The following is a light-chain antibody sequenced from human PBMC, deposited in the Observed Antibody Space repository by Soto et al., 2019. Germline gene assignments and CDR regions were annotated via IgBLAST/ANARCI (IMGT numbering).Light chain of an antibody. CDR2: GAS. J-gene: IGKJ1*01. Sequence: EIVLTQSPGTLSLSPGERASLSCRASQSVSSSYLAWYQQKPGQAPRLLIYGASSRATGIPDRFSGSGSGADFTLTISRLELEDFAVYYCQQYGSSPCSFGEGIKVEIK. V-gene: IGKV3-20*01. CDR3: QQYGSSPCS. CDR1: QSVSSSY.